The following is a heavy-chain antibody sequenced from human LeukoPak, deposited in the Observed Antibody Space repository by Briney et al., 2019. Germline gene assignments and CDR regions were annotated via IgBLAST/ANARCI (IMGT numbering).Heavy chain of an antibody. Sequence: SETLSLTCTVSGGSISSSSYYWGWIRQPPGKGLEWIGYIYYSGSTNYNPSLKSRVTISVDTSKNQFSLKLSSVTAADTAVYYCARGGTMIVVVIGAFDIWGQGTMVTVSS. CDR3: ARGGTMIVVVIGAFDI. CDR1: GGSISSSSYY. D-gene: IGHD3-22*01. J-gene: IGHJ3*02. V-gene: IGHV4-61*05. CDR2: IYYSGST.